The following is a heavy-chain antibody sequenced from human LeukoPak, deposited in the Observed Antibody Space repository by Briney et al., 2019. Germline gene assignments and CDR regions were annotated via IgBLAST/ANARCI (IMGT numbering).Heavy chain of an antibody. CDR1: GYTLTELS. CDR2: FDPEDGET. J-gene: IGHJ4*02. D-gene: IGHD6-19*01. Sequence: ASVKVSCKVSGYTLTELSMHWVRQAPGKGLEWMGGFDPEDGETIYAQKFQGRVTMTEDTSTDTAYMGLSSLRSEDTAVYYCATASNGYSSGWPKYYFDYWGQGTLVTVSS. V-gene: IGHV1-24*01. CDR3: ATASNGYSSGWPKYYFDY.